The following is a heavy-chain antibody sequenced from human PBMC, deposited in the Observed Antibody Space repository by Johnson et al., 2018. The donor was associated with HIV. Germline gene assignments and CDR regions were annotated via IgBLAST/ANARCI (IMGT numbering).Heavy chain of an antibody. CDR3: ARDRRYYDSSGYYNDALDI. D-gene: IGHD3-22*01. CDR1: GFTVKSNY. V-gene: IGHV3-66*01. CDR2: IYSGGRT. J-gene: IGHJ3*02. Sequence: VQLVESGGGLVPPGGSLRLSCAVSGFTVKSNYINWVRQAPGKGLECVSGIYSGGRTYYADSVKGRFTISSYNSKNTLYLQMNSLRAEDTAVYFCARDRRYYDSSGYYNDALDIWGQGTMVTVSS.